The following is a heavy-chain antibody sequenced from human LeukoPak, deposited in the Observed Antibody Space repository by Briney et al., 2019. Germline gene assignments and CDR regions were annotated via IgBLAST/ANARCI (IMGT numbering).Heavy chain of an antibody. CDR2: IRYDGDNI. CDR1: GFTFSSYS. CDR3: ARNLNYYYFDS. J-gene: IGHJ4*02. V-gene: IGHV3-30*02. D-gene: IGHD3-10*01. Sequence: PGGSLRLSCAASGFTFSSYSMNWVRQAPGKGLEWVAFIRYDGDNIQYADSVKGRFTISRDNSKNTLYLHMNSLRAEDTAVYYCARNLNYYYFDSWGQGTLVTVSS.